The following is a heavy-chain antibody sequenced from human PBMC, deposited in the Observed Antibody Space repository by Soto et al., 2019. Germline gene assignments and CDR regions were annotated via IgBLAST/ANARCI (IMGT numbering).Heavy chain of an antibody. J-gene: IGHJ3*02. CDR1: GYTFTGYY. CDR2: INPNSGGT. D-gene: IGHD2-2*01. V-gene: IGHV1-2*04. Sequence: GASVQVSCKASGYTFTGYYMHWVRQAPGQGLEWMGWINPNSGGTNYAQKFQGWVTMTRDTSISTAYMELSRLRSDDTAVYYCARNLGYCSSTSCGTNAFDIWGQGTMVTVSS. CDR3: ARNLGYCSSTSCGTNAFDI.